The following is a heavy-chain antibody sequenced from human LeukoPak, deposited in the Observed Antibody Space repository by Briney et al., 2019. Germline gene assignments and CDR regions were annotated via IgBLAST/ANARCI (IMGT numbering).Heavy chain of an antibody. J-gene: IGHJ4*02. CDR3: ANEIRPNDY. Sequence: GGSLRLSCAASAFDFSSHAMTWARQAPGKGLEWVSAISISGSKRYYADSVKGRFTISRDNSKNTLYLQMDSLRAEDTAVYYCANEIRPNDYWGQGTLVTVSS. D-gene: IGHD3-10*01. CDR2: ISISGSKR. V-gene: IGHV3-23*01. CDR1: AFDFSSHA.